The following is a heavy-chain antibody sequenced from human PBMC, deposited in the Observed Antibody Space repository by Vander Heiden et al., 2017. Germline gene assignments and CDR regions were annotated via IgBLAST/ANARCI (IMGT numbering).Heavy chain of an antibody. J-gene: IGHJ5*02. CDR3: ARGPTYYYDSSGYSGGWFDP. D-gene: IGHD3-22*01. V-gene: IGHV4-59*01. CDR1: GGSISRYY. CDR2: IYYSGST. Sequence: QVQLQESGPGLVKHSEPLSLTCTDSGGSISRYYWGWIRQPPGKGLEWIGYIYYSGSTNYNPSLKSRVTISVDTSKNQFSLKLSSVTAADTAVYYCARGPTYYYDSSGYSGGWFDPWGQGTLVTVSS.